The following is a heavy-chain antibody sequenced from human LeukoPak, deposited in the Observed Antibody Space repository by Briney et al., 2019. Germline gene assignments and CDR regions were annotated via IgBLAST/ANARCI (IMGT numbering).Heavy chain of an antibody. CDR1: GCTFSSYA. J-gene: IGHJ4*02. CDR3: AKMGPRYFDWSVDF. Sequence: PGGSLRLSCAASGCTFSSYAMSWVRQAPGKGLEWVSTISGSGGSTYYADSVRGRFTISRDNSKNTLSLQMNSLRAEDTAVYYCAKMGPRYFDWSVDFWGQGTLVTVSS. D-gene: IGHD3-9*01. CDR2: ISGSGGST. V-gene: IGHV3-23*01.